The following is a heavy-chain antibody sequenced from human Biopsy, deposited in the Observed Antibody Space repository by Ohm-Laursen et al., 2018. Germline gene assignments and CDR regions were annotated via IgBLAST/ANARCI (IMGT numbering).Heavy chain of an antibody. Sequence: QTLSLTCAVFGGSFSGYYWSWIRQPPGKGLEWIGEINHSGSTNNNPSLKSRVTISVDTSKNQFSLKVSSVTAADTAVYYCARGRGYCGGDCYPTYYYNYGMDVWGQGTTVTVSS. J-gene: IGHJ6*02. CDR3: ARGRGYCGGDCYPTYYYNYGMDV. CDR1: GGSFSGYY. CDR2: INHSGST. V-gene: IGHV4-34*01. D-gene: IGHD2-21*02.